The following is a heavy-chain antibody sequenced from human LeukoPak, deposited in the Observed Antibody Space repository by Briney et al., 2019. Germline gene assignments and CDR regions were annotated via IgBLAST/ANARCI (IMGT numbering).Heavy chain of an antibody. J-gene: IGHJ5*02. V-gene: IGHV3-7*01. CDR1: GFTFSSSW. D-gene: IGHD4-23*01. CDR3: ASRRWLDL. CDR2: IKEDGSEK. Sequence: GGSLRLSCAASGFTFSSSWMSWVRQAPGKGLEWVANIKEDGSEKYYVDSVKGRFTISRDNGKNSLYLQMNSLRAGDTAVYYCASRRWLDLWGQGTLITVSS.